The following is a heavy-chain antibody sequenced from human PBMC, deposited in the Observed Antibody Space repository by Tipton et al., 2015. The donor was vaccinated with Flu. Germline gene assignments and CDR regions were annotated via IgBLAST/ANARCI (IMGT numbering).Heavy chain of an antibody. CDR2: VHYRENT. J-gene: IGHJ4*02. V-gene: IGHV4-59*08. Sequence: TLSLTCTVSGGSFTNYYWSWIRQPPGKGLEWIGFVHYRENTSYNPSLKNRVTMSLDTSKNQFSLKLISVTAADTAVYYCARGDGYNFDYWGQGTLVTVSS. D-gene: IGHD5-24*01. CDR1: GGSFTNYY. CDR3: ARGDGYNFDY.